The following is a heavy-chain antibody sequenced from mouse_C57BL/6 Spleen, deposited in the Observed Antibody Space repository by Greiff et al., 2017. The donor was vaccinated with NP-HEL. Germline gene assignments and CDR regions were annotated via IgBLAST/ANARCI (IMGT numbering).Heavy chain of an antibody. D-gene: IGHD1-1*01. Sequence: EVQLQQSGPELVKPGASVKIPCKASGYTFTDYNMDWVKQSHGKSLEWIGDINPNNGGTNYNQKFKGKATLTVDKSSSTAYMELRSLTSEDTAVYYCARIPQFITTVVAPYFDVWGTGTTVTVSS. J-gene: IGHJ1*03. CDR3: ARIPQFITTVVAPYFDV. V-gene: IGHV1-18*01. CDR2: INPNNGGT. CDR1: GYTFTDYN.